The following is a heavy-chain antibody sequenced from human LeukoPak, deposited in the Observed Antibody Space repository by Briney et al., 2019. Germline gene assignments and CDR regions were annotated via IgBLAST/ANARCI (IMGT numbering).Heavy chain of an antibody. D-gene: IGHD5-18*01. Sequence: GGSLRLSCAASGFTFSSYAMHWVRQAPGKGLEWVAVISYDGSNKYYADSVKGRFTISRDNSKNTLYLQMNSLRAEDTAVYYCARDGGYGYGPFDYWGQGTLVTVSS. CDR3: ARDGGYGYGPFDY. CDR2: ISYDGSNK. J-gene: IGHJ4*02. V-gene: IGHV3-30-3*01. CDR1: GFTFSSYA.